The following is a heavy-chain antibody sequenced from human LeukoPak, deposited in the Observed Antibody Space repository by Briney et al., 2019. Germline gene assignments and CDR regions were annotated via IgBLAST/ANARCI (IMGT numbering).Heavy chain of an antibody. CDR2: IWIKIYSGTP. CDR1: LLTFGDYT. V-gene: IGHV3-49*04. D-gene: IGHD2-15*01. CDR3: TGDQTPYY. Sequence: GRSLCLSRTPSLLTFGDYTISWVRQAPAGGRGRVDFIWIKIYSGTPEYAASVKGRSTISRDDSKGSAYLQMNSLKTEDAAVYYCTGDQTPYYWGQGTLVTVSS. J-gene: IGHJ4*02.